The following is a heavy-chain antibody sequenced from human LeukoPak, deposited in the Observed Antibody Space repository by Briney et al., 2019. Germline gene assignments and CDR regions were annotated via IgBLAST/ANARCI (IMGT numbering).Heavy chain of an antibody. CDR1: GGSISSSNW. CDR3: ERGGTDYDTNGYYSGYFYHYMDD. J-gene: IGHJ6*03. D-gene: IGHD3-22*01. Sequence: ETLSLTCAVSGGSISSSNWWNWVRPPPGKGLEWVSFIYSDGHTYYADSVKGRFTISRDNSKNTLYLQMNSLRAEDTASYYCERGGTDYDTNGYYSGYFYHYMDDWGKGTTVTISS. V-gene: IGHV3-53*01. CDR2: IYSDGHT.